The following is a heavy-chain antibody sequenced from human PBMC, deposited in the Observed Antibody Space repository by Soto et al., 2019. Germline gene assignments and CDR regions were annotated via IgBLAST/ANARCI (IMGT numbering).Heavy chain of an antibody. CDR1: GYSFTSYD. D-gene: IGHD6-19*01. CDR2: MDPKTGNT. Sequence: EASVEVSCKASGYSFTSYDINWVRQATGQGLEWMGWMDPKTGNTDYGQKFQGRVTMTRNTSISTAYMELSSLTSEDTAVYYCARGRGWRDYWGQGTLVTVSS. J-gene: IGHJ4*02. CDR3: ARGRGWRDY. V-gene: IGHV1-8*01.